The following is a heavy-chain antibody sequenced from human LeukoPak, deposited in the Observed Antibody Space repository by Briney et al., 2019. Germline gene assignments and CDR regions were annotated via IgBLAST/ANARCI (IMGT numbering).Heavy chain of an antibody. Sequence: GASVKVSCKASGYTFTGYYMHWVRQAPGQGLEWMGWINPNSGGTNYAQKFQGRVTMTRDTSISTAYMELSRLRSDDTAVYYCARDLITFGGVIVYFDYWGQGTLVTVSS. CDR1: GYTFTGYY. V-gene: IGHV1-2*02. J-gene: IGHJ4*02. CDR3: ARDLITFGGVIVYFDY. D-gene: IGHD3-16*02. CDR2: INPNSGGT.